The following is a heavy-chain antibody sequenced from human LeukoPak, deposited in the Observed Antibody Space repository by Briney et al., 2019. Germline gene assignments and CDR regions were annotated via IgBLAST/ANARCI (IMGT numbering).Heavy chain of an antibody. CDR3: ARHPDCTRTSCYVDYYGMDV. D-gene: IGHD2-2*01. V-gene: IGHV5-51*01. Sequence: RPGESLKISCKGSRYSFPSYWIAWVRQMPGKGLEWMGSVYPGDSDTRYSPSFQDQVTISADKSITTAYLQWSSLKASDTAMYYCARHPDCTRTSCYVDYYGMDVWGQGTTVTVSS. CDR1: RYSFPSYW. CDR2: VYPGDSDT. J-gene: IGHJ6*02.